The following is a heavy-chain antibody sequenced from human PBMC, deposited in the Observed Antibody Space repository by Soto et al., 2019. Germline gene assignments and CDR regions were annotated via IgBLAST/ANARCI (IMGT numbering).Heavy chain of an antibody. CDR1: GDSDSSNSAA. CDR3: AETTPLQWNYMDV. J-gene: IGHJ6*03. Sequence: SQTLSLTCAISGDSDSSNSAASNGIRQSPSRGLEWLGRTYYRSRWYNDYAVSVKSRITVNPDTSKNQFSLHLNSVTPEDTAEDYWAETTPLQWNYMDVGQKGTTVTFSS. CDR2: TYYRSRWYN. V-gene: IGHV6-1*01. D-gene: IGHD2-15*01.